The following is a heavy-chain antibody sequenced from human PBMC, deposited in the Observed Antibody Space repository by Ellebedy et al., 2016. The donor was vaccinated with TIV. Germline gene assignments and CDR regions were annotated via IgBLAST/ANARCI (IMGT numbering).Heavy chain of an antibody. V-gene: IGHV3-11*01. CDR2: ISRRGDAT. D-gene: IGHD6-13*01. CDR3: ARDVWALKPAGDGFDR. Sequence: GESLKISCVGSGFTFSDYYFSWIRQAPGTGLEWVSYISRRGDATDYADSVKGRFTISRDDVTKSLYLQMNSLRADETAIYCCARDVWALKPAGDGFDRWGQGTMVAVSA. J-gene: IGHJ3*01. CDR1: GFTFSDYY.